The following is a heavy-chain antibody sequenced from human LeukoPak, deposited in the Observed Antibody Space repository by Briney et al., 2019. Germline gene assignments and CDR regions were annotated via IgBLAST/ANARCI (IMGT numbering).Heavy chain of an antibody. D-gene: IGHD2-21*02. CDR2: IRYDGSDK. Sequence: GGSLRLSCAAPGFSFSSYGMHWVRQAPGKGLEWVTFIRYDGSDKFYADSVKGRFTTSRDNSRSTLYLQMNSLRPEDTAVYYCARDRIVVVTATFDSWGQGTLVTVSS. V-gene: IGHV3-30*02. J-gene: IGHJ4*02. CDR1: GFSFSSYG. CDR3: ARDRIVVVTATFDS.